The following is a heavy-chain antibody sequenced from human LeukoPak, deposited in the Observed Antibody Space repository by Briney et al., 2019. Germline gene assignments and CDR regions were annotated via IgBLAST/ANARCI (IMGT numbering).Heavy chain of an antibody. CDR1: GGSISSYY. D-gene: IGHD2-15*01. V-gene: IGHV4-59*01. Sequence: ASETLSLTCTVSGGSISSYYWSWIRQPPGKGLEWIGYIYYSGSTNYNPSLNSPVTISVDTSKNQFSLKLSSVTAADTAVYYCARASAGGSLLDYWGQGTLVTVSS. CDR3: ARASAGGSLLDY. J-gene: IGHJ4*02. CDR2: IYYSGST.